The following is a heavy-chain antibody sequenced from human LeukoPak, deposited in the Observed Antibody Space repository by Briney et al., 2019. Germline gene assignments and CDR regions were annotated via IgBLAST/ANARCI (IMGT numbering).Heavy chain of an antibody. CDR1: GFTFSNYG. V-gene: IGHV3-33*01. D-gene: IGHD1-1*01. CDR3: ARDGPTYRDGLDV. J-gene: IGHJ6*02. CDR2: IWYDGSNK. Sequence: GGSLRLSCAASGFTFSNYGMHWVRQAPGKGLEWVTFIWYDGSNKYYADSVKGRFTISRDNSKNTLYLQLNSLRAEDTAVYYCARDGPTYRDGLDVWGQGTTVTASS.